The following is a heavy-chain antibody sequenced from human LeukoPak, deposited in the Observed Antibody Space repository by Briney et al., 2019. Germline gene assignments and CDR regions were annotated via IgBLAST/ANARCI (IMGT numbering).Heavy chain of an antibody. D-gene: IGHD3-22*01. CDR1: GFTFSNYV. CDR2: ISGSGNT. V-gene: IGHV3-23*01. CDR3: ARDFIHRSGEANY. J-gene: IGHJ4*02. Sequence: GGSLRLSCAASGFTFSNYVMIWVRQAPGKGLEWVSTISGSGNTYYADSVKGRFSISRDNPKNSLYLLMNSLRAEDTAMYYCARDFIHRSGEANYWGQGTLVTVSS.